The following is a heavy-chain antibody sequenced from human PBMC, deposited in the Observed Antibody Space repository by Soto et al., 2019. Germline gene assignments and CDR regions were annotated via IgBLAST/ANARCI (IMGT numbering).Heavy chain of an antibody. CDR2: NSAYTGNT. V-gene: IGHV1-18*01. CDR1: GYTLKNYG. Sequence: QAQLVQSGDEVKKPGASVRVSCKASGYTLKNYGITWVRQAPGQGLEWMGWNSAYTGNTEYARKFQGRVVMNTDTSTSTAYMELMSLRSDDTAFYYCVRDRFHYYGSTNRTNWFDPWGQGTLVTVSS. D-gene: IGHD3-10*01. J-gene: IGHJ5*02. CDR3: VRDRFHYYGSTNRTNWFDP.